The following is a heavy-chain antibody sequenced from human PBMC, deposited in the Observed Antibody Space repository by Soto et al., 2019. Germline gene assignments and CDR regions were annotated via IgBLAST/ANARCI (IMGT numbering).Heavy chain of an antibody. Sequence: VGSLRLSCAASGFTFSSYGMHWVRQAPGKGLEWVAVISYDGSNKYYADSVKGRFTISRDNSKNTLYLQMNSLRAEDTAVYYCAKQKGFLEWFDAFDIWGQGTMVTVSS. D-gene: IGHD3-3*01. J-gene: IGHJ3*02. CDR2: ISYDGSNK. CDR1: GFTFSSYG. V-gene: IGHV3-30*18. CDR3: AKQKGFLEWFDAFDI.